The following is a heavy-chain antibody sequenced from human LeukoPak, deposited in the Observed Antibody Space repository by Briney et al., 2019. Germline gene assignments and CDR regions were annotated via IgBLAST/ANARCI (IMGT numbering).Heavy chain of an antibody. CDR2: INQDGGEI. D-gene: IGHD2-21*02. Sequence: GGSLRLSCAASGFTFSSSWMTWVRQAPGKGLEWVASINQDGGEIHYMDSVKGRFTISRDNAKNSVSLQMNSLRAEDTAVYYCGRDIVDGGDDYWGQGTLVTVSS. CDR1: GFTFSSSW. CDR3: GRDIVDGGDDY. V-gene: IGHV3-7*01. J-gene: IGHJ4*02.